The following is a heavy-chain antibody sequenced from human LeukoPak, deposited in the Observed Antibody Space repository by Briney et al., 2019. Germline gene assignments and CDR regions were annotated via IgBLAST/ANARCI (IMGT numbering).Heavy chain of an antibody. CDR3: AGEAEWYYNGMDV. V-gene: IGHV1-2*02. CDR2: INPNSGGT. J-gene: IGHJ6*02. D-gene: IGHD2-21*01. CDR1: GYTFTDYF. Sequence: GASVKVSCKSSGYTFTDYFIHWVRQAPGHGLEWMGWINPNSGGTNYAQKFQGRVTMTRDTSISTAYMELSRLRSDDTAVYYCAGEAEWYYNGMDVWGQGTTVTVSS.